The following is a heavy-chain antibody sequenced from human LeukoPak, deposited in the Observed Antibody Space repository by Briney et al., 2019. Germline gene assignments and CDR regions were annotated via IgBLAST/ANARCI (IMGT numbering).Heavy chain of an antibody. V-gene: IGHV3-30*03. CDR1: GFTFSSFD. CDR3: GMRRYFDY. J-gene: IGHJ4*02. CDR2: ISHDGSKT. D-gene: IGHD7-27*01. Sequence: GGSLRLSCAASGFTFSSFDMHWVRQAPGKGLEWVAIISHDGSKTYYADSVKGRVTISRDNSRNTVYLEMNSLRAEDTAVFPLGMRRYFDYWGQGTLVTVSS.